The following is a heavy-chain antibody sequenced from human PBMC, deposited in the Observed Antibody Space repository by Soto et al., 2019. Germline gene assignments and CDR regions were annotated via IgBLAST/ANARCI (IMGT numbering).Heavy chain of an antibody. CDR2: INAGNGNT. J-gene: IGHJ4*02. CDR1: GYTFTSYA. V-gene: IGHV1-3*01. CDR3: ASTLSIAAAGYSFDY. D-gene: IGHD6-13*01. Sequence: QVQLVQSGAEVKKPGASVKVSCKASGYTFTSYAMHWVRQAPGQRLEWMGWINAGNGNTKYSQKFQGRVTITRDTSASTAYMELSSLRSEDTAVYYCASTLSIAAAGYSFDYWGQGTLVTVSS.